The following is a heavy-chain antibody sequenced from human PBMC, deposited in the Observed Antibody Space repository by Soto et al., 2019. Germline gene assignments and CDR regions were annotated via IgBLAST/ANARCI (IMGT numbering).Heavy chain of an antibody. Sequence: SETLSLTCTVSGGSISSYYWSWIRQHPGKGLEWIGYIYYSGGTYYNPPLKSRVDISLDTSKKQFSLELSSVTAADTAVYYRARTYTSSPYFDYWGQGTLVTVSS. CDR3: ARTYTSSPYFDY. CDR2: IYYSGGT. D-gene: IGHD6-6*01. V-gene: IGHV4-59*06. CDR1: GGSISSYY. J-gene: IGHJ4*02.